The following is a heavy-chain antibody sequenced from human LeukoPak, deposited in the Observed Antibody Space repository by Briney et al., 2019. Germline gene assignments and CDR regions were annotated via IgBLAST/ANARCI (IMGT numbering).Heavy chain of an antibody. J-gene: IGHJ4*02. CDR1: GFTFSSYG. CDR2: IRYDGSNK. V-gene: IGHV3-30*02. CDR3: ARDGSYYDSSGYGY. D-gene: IGHD3-22*01. Sequence: GGSLRLSCAASGFTFSSYGMHWVRQAPGKGLEWVAFIRYDGSNKYYADSVKGRFTISRDNAKNSLYLQMNSLRAEDTAVYYCARDGSYYDSSGYGYWGQGTLVTVSS.